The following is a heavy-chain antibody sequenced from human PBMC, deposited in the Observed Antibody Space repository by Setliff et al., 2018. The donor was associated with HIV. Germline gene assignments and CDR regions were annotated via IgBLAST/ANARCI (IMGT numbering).Heavy chain of an antibody. CDR2: IYYSGST. CDR1: GGSISSHY. V-gene: IGHV4-59*11. J-gene: IGHJ6*02. CDR3: SRDMGGSNGMDV. Sequence: SETLSLTCTVSGGSISSHYWSWIRQPPGKGLEWIGSIYYSGSTNYNPSLKSRVTMSADTSKNQFSLRLSSVTAADTAVYYCSRDMGGSNGMDVWGQGTTVTVSS. D-gene: IGHD3-16*01.